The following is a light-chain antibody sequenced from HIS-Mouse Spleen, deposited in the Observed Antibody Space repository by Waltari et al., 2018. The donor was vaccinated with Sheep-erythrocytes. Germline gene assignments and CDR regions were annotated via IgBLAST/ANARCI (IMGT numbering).Light chain of an antibody. CDR1: RSDVGSYNL. J-gene: IGLJ3*02. V-gene: IGLV2-23*01. CDR3: CSYAGSSTPWV. CDR2: EGS. Sequence: QSALTQPASVSGSPGQSITISCTGTRSDVGSYNLVSWYQQHPGKAPKLTIYEGSKRRSEVSNRFSGSKSGNTASLTISGLQAEDEADYYCCSYAGSSTPWVFGGGTKLTVL.